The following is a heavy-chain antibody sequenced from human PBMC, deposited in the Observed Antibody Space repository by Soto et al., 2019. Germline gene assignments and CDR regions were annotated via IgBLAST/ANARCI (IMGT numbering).Heavy chain of an antibody. CDR2: INSDGSST. CDR3: ARDRGYSGYDFDAFDI. Sequence: PGGSLRLSCAASGFTFSSYWMHWVRQAPGKGLVWVSRINSDGSSTSYANSVKGRFTIPRDNAKNTLYMQMNSLRAEDTAVYYCARDRGYSGYDFDAFDIWGQGTMVTVSS. V-gene: IGHV3-74*01. CDR1: GFTFSSYW. D-gene: IGHD5-12*01. J-gene: IGHJ3*02.